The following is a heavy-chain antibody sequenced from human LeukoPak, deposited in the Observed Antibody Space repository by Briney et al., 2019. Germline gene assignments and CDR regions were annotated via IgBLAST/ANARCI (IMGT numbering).Heavy chain of an antibody. V-gene: IGHV1-18*01. Sequence: GAPVKVSCKASGYTFTSYGISWVRQAPGQGLEWMGWISAYNGNTNYAQKLQGRVTMTTDTSTSTAYMELRSLRSDDTAVYYCARSVRPLSQPWGMDVWGQGTRSPSP. J-gene: IGHJ6*02. D-gene: IGHD3-16*02. CDR1: GYTFTSYG. CDR2: ISAYNGNT. CDR3: ARSVRPLSQPWGMDV.